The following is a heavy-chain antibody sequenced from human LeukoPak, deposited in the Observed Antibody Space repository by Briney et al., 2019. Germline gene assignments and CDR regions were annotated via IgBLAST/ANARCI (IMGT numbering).Heavy chain of an antibody. Sequence: GASVKVSCKASGYTFPSYGISWVRQAPGQGLEWMGWISAYNGNTHYAQEVQGRVTMTTDTSTSTAYMDLRSLKSDDTAVYYCARVYTGSSWDYCYYMDVWGKGTTVTVSS. V-gene: IGHV1-18*01. CDR1: GYTFPSYG. J-gene: IGHJ6*03. D-gene: IGHD6-13*01. CDR3: ARVYTGSSWDYCYYMDV. CDR2: ISAYNGNT.